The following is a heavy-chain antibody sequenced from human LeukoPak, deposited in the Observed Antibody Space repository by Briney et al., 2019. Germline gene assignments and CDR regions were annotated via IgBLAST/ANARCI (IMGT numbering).Heavy chain of an antibody. CDR3: TTAYYGEHGFDY. J-gene: IGHJ4*02. CDR2: IKSKTDGGTI. V-gene: IGHV3-15*01. CDR1: GFTFSNAW. Sequence: GGSLRLSCAVSGFTFSNAWMNWVRQAPGKGLEWVGRIKSKTDGGTIDYAAPVKGRFTISRDDSKNTLYLQMNSLNTEDTAVYYCTTAYYGEHGFDYWGQGTLVTVSS. D-gene: IGHD4-17*01.